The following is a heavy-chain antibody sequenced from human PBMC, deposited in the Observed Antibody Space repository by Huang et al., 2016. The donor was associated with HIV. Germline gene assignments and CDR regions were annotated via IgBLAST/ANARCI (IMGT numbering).Heavy chain of an antibody. V-gene: IGHV3-23*01. CDR2: IRGSGHST. J-gene: IGHJ4*02. D-gene: IGHD4-17*01. Sequence: EVQLLESGGGLVQPGGSLRLSCAASGLPFIDFAMSWVRQAPGKGREWFSAIRGSGHSTYYEDSVKSRVTISGDNSKNTLYLQVNKWRVEDTAVYFCAKDPSSPYGDSYFEQWGQGTLVTVSP. CDR1: GLPFIDFA. CDR3: AKDPSSPYGDSYFEQ.